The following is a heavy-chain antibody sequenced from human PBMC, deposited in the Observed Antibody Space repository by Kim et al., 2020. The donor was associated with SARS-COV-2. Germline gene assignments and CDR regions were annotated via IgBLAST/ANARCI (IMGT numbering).Heavy chain of an antibody. D-gene: IGHD3-16*01. J-gene: IGHJ3*02. CDR3: ARERSDGFDI. V-gene: IGHV4-59*01. CDR2: IYQSGNT. Sequence: SETLSLTCTVSGGSISTYYWNWIRQSPGKGLEAIGYIYQSGNTNYNPSLKSRVTISVDTSKNLFSLNLRSVTAADTAVYYCARERSDGFDILGPWTLVTV. CDR1: GGSISTYY.